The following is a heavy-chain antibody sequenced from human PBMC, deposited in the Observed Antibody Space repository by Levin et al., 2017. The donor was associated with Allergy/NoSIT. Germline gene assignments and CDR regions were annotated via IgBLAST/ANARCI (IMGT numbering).Heavy chain of an antibody. J-gene: IGHJ3*02. CDR3: ARQNYYGSGTLRRYPDAFDI. V-gene: IGHV4-39*01. Sequence: SETLSLTCTVSGGSISSSSYYWGWIRQPPGTGLEWIGSIYYSGSTYYNPSLKSRVTISVDTSKNQFSLKLSSVTAADTAVYYCARQNYYGSGTLRRYPDAFDIWGQGTMVTVSS. CDR1: GGSISSSSYY. D-gene: IGHD3-10*01. CDR2: IYYSGST.